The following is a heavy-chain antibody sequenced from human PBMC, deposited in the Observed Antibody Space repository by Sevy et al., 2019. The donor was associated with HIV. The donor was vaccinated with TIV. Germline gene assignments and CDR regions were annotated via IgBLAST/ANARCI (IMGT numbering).Heavy chain of an antibody. J-gene: IGHJ6*04. Sequence: GGSLRLSCAASGFTVSSNYMSWVRQAPGKGLEWVSVIYSGGSTYYADSVKGRFTISRDNSKNTLYLQMNSLRAEDTAVYYCAREVKRIYAEEGHVWGKGTTVTVSS. CDR2: IYSGGST. CDR1: GFTVSSNY. CDR3: AREVKRIYAEEGHV. D-gene: IGHD2-15*01. V-gene: IGHV3-53*01.